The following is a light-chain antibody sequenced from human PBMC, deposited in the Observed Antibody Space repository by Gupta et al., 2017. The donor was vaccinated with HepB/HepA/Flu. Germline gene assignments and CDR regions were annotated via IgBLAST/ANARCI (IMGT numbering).Light chain of an antibody. CDR3: AAWDESQWGHGV. CDR1: SSTIGSNY. CDR2: RNK. J-gene: IGLJ3*02. Sequence: QSVLTQPPSASGTPAQRVTISCSGRSSTIGSNYVYWYPPLPGPAPKPLIYRNKQRPSGVPDRCSGSRSGTWACLAINLLQAEEEADDYCAAWDESQWGHGVFGGGTKLTVL. V-gene: IGLV1-47*01.